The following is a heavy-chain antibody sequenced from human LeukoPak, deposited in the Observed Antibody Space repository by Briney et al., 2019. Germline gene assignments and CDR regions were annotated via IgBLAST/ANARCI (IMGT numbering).Heavy chain of an antibody. D-gene: IGHD6-19*01. J-gene: IGHJ4*02. CDR2: ISWNSGSI. V-gene: IGHV3-9*01. Sequence: PGRSLRLSCAASGFTFDDYAMHWVRQAPGKGLEWVSGISWNSGSIGYADSVKGRFTISRDNAKNSLYLQMNSLRAEDTALYYCAKGDLAVAGPFDYWGQGTLVTVSS. CDR1: GFTFDDYA. CDR3: AKGDLAVAGPFDY.